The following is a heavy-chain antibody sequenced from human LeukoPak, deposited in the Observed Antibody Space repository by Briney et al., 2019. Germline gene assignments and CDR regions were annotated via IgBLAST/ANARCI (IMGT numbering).Heavy chain of an antibody. D-gene: IGHD3-10*01. CDR3: ARRGLLWFGEPNWFDP. Sequence: SETLSLTCAVYGGSFSGYYRSWIRQPPGKGLEWIGEINHSGSTNYNPSLKSRVTISVDTSKNQFSLKLSSVTAADTAVYYCARRGLLWFGEPNWFDPWGQGTLVTVSS. V-gene: IGHV4-34*01. CDR1: GGSFSGYY. CDR2: INHSGST. J-gene: IGHJ5*02.